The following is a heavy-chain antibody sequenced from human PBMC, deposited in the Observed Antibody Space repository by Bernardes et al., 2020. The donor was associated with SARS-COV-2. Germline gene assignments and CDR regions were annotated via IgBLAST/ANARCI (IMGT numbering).Heavy chain of an antibody. D-gene: IGHD6-13*01. V-gene: IGHV5-10-1*01. CDR2: IDPSDSYT. CDR1: GYSFTSYW. CDR3: ARHGEAAAPSSWFDP. Sequence: GEPLNLSCKGSGYSFTSYWISWVRQMPGTGLEWMGRIDPSDSYTNYSPSFQGHVTISADKSISTAYLQRSSLKASDTAMYYCARHGEAAAPSSWFDPWGQGTLVTVSS. J-gene: IGHJ5*02.